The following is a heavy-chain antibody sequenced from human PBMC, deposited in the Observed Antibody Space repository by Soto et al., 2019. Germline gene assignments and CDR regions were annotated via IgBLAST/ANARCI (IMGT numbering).Heavy chain of an antibody. V-gene: IGHV3-7*01. CDR2: IRQDGSEK. CDR1: GFTFSSYW. J-gene: IGHJ4*02. CDR3: ARWTQGDYVWGSYSACCFDY. Sequence: PGGSLRLSCAASGFTFSSYWMSWVRQAPGKGLEWVANIRQDGSEKYYVDSVKGRFTISRDNAKNSLYLQMNSLRAEDTAVYYCARWTQGDYVWGSYSACCFDYWGQGTLVNVS. D-gene: IGHD3-16*01.